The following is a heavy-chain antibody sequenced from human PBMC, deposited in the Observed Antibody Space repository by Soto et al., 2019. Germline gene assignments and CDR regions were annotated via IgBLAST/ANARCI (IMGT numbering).Heavy chain of an antibody. CDR3: ARVNGYYYYGMDV. Sequence: VGSLRLSCAASGGTCSSYAIRWVRQAPGKGLEWVAVISYDGSSKLYADSVKGRFTISRDNAKNSLYLQMNSLRAEDTAVYYCARVNGYYYYGMDVWGQGTTVTVSS. J-gene: IGHJ6*02. CDR1: GGTCSSYA. V-gene: IGHV3-30*07. D-gene: IGHD3-22*01. CDR2: ISYDGSSK.